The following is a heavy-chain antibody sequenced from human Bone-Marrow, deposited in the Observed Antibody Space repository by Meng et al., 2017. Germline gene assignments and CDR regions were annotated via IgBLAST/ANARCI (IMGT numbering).Heavy chain of an antibody. CDR2: ISYDGSNK. CDR1: GLTFTDAW. Sequence: GQLVESGGGLVKPGESLRLSCAVSGLTFTDAWMAWVRQAPGKGLEWVAVISYDGSNKYYADSVKGRFTISRDNSKNTLYLQMNSLRAEDTAVYYCARDRVDYWGQGTLVTVSS. CDR3: ARDRVDY. J-gene: IGHJ4*02. V-gene: IGHV3-30*03.